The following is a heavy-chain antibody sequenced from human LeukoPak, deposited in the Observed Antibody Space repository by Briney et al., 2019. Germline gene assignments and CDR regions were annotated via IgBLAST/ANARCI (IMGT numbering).Heavy chain of an antibody. CDR1: GFTFSSFG. Sequence: GGSLRLSCAASGFTFSSFGMHWVRQSPGKGLEWVAVIWYNGSTKVYADSVKGRFTISRDNSRNTLYLQVNSLRAEDTAVYYCARDRYSSMWSVFEYWGQGALVTVSS. J-gene: IGHJ4*02. CDR3: ARDRYSSMWSVFEY. CDR2: IWYNGSTK. D-gene: IGHD6-13*01. V-gene: IGHV3-33*01.